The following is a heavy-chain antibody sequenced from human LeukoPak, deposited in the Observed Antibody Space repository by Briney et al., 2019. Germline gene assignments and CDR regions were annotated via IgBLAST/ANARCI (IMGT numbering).Heavy chain of an antibody. J-gene: IGHJ6*02. CDR3: ARSTFWYYGMDV. Sequence: SETLSLTCTVSGDSISNYWTWIRQPPGKGLEWIGYIYYSGSTNYNPSLKSRVTISVDTSKNQFSLKLSSVTAADTAVYYCARSTFWYYGMDVWGQGTTVTVSS. D-gene: IGHD3-16*01. CDR2: IYYSGST. CDR1: GDSISNY. V-gene: IGHV4-59*08.